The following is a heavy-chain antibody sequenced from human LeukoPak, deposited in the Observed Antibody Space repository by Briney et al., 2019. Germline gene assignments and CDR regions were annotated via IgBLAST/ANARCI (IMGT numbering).Heavy chain of an antibody. J-gene: IGHJ4*02. V-gene: IGHV3-48*01. CDR1: GFTFSSYS. Sequence: GGSLRLSCAASGFTFSSYSMNWVRQAPGKGLEWVSYISSSSSTIAHADSVKGRFTISRDNAKDSLYLQMDSLRAEDTAVYYCARRGGEMVFDYWGQGTLVTVSS. CDR2: ISSSSSTI. CDR3: ARRGGEMVFDY. D-gene: IGHD3-10*01.